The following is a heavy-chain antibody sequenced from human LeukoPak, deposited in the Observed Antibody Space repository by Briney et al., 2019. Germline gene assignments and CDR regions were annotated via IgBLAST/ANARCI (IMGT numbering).Heavy chain of an antibody. Sequence: GSLRLSCAASGFTVSSTYMSWVRQAPGKGLEWVSVIYSGGNIYYIDSVKGRFTTSRDTSKNTLYLQMNSLRAEDTAVYFDYWGQGTLVTVSS. CDR3: Y. V-gene: IGHV3-53*01. CDR1: GFTVSSTY. CDR2: IYSGGNI. J-gene: IGHJ4*02.